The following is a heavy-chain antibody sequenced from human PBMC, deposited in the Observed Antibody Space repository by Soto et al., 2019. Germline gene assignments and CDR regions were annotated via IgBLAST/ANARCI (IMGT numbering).Heavy chain of an antibody. Sequence: ASVKVSCKASGYTFTSYGISWVRQAPGQGLEWMGWISAYNGNTNYAQKLQGRVTMTTDTSTSTAYMELRSLRSDDTAVYYCARGFFGIAAAPNFYYYYYGMDVWGQGTTVTVS. V-gene: IGHV1-18*04. CDR1: GYTFTSYG. J-gene: IGHJ6*02. CDR3: ARGFFGIAAAPNFYYYYYGMDV. D-gene: IGHD6-13*01. CDR2: ISAYNGNT.